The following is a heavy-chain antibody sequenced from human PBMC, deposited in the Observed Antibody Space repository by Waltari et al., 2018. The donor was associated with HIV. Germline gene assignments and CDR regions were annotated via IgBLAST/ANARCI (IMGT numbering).Heavy chain of an antibody. CDR2: IDTKTWSP. V-gene: IGHV7-4-1*01. CDR3: AEGYVVFDFDY. Sequence: QVQLQQSPSQFKKPGTSVKISCKSSENAFSGSVINWVRQAPGQRLEWISLIDTKTWSPTYPQVFSVLLIVSLDTSVTTSYLQSRALDTNVTASYYCAEGYVVFDFDYWGQGTLITVSP. J-gene: IGHJ4*02. CDR1: ENAFSGSV. D-gene: IGHD2-15*01.